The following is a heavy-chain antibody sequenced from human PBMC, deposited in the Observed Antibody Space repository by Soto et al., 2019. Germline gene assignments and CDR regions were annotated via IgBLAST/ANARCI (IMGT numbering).Heavy chain of an antibody. CDR1: GYTFTSYG. J-gene: IGHJ6*02. D-gene: IGHD2-2*01. CDR2: ISAYNGNT. CDR3: ARKQYQLIKRVYYNGMDV. V-gene: IGHV1-18*01. Sequence: QVQLVQSGAEVKKPGASVKVSCKASGYTFTSYGISWVRQAPGQGLEWMGWISAYNGNTNYAQKLQGRVTMTTDTATSTAFMELRGLRSDDTAVYYCARKQYQLIKRVYYNGMDVWGQGTTVTVSS.